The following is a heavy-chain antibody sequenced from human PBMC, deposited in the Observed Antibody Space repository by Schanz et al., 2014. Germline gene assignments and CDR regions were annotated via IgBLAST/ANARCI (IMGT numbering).Heavy chain of an antibody. CDR1: GFTFSSYG. Sequence: QVQLVESGGGVVQPGRSLRLSCAASGFTFSSYGMHWVRQAPGKGLEWVAAMSYDGSIKYYGDSVKGRFTITRDNSKNTQYLHMSTQGSEVSSGYYGARPRFDYYEVDYWGQGTLVTVSS. CDR3: ARPRFDYYEVDY. V-gene: IGHV3-30*03. CDR2: MSYDGSIK. J-gene: IGHJ4*02. D-gene: IGHD1-26*01.